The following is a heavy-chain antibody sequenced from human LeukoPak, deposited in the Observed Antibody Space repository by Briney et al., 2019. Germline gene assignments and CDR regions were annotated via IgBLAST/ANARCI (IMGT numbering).Heavy chain of an antibody. CDR1: GYTFSDYY. D-gene: IGHD3-10*01. J-gene: IGHJ6*02. CDR3: ARAMVEHYYGMDV. Sequence: ASVKVSCKASGYTFSDYYMHWVRQAPGQGLEWMGWINPDSGVTNYAQKFQGRVTMTRDTSISTAYMELSRLRSDDTAVYYCARAMVEHYYGMDVWGQGTTVTVSS. CDR2: INPDSGVT. V-gene: IGHV1-2*02.